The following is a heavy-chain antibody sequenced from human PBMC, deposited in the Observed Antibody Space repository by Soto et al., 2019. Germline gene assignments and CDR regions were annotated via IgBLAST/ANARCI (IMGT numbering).Heavy chain of an antibody. CDR2: ISYDGSNI. D-gene: IGHD7-27*01. Sequence: QVQLVESGGGVVQPGRSLRLSCAASGFTFSSYGMHWVRQAPGKGLEWVALISYDGSNIYYADSVKGRFTISRDNSKNPLYLQMNSLGTEDTAVYYCATELGHGGRGAFDIWGQGTMVTVSS. CDR3: ATELGHGGRGAFDI. CDR1: GFTFSSYG. V-gene: IGHV3-30*03. J-gene: IGHJ3*02.